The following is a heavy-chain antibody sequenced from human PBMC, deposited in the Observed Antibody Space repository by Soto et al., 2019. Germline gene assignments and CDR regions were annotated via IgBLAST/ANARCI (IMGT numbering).Heavy chain of an antibody. CDR1: GGSISSSSYY. J-gene: IGHJ6*03. D-gene: IGHD4-17*01. Sequence: SETLSLTCTVSGGSISSSSYYWGWIRQPPGKGLEWIGSIYYSGSTYYNPSLKTRATISVDTSKNQFYLKLSSVTAADNAVYYCRGDYVAPNYYYYCMDVWGKGTTVTVSS. CDR3: RGDYVAPNYYYYCMDV. CDR2: IYYSGST. V-gene: IGHV4-39*03.